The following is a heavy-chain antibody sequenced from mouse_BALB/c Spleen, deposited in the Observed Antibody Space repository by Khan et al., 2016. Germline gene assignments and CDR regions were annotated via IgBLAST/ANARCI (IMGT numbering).Heavy chain of an antibody. Sequence: EVKLEVSGGDLVQPGGSMKLSCVASAFTFSNYWMNWVRQSPEKGLEWVAEIRLKSNNYATHYAESVKGRFTISRDDSKSSVYLQMNNLRAEDTGIYYCTTGFAYWGQGTLVTVSA. CDR2: IRLKSNNYAT. J-gene: IGHJ3*01. CDR3: TTGFAY. V-gene: IGHV6-6*02. CDR1: AFTFSNYW.